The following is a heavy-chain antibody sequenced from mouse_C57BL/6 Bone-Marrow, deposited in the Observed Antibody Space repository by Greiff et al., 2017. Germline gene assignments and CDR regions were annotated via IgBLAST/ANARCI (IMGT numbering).Heavy chain of an antibody. V-gene: IGHV5-6*01. Sequence: EVKLMESGGDLVKPGGSLKLSCAASGFTFSSYGMSWVRQTPDKRLEWVATISSGGSYTYYPDSVKGRFTISRDNAKNTLYLQMSSLKSEDTAMYYCARQAYDEYFDYWGQGTTLTVSS. CDR1: GFTFSSYG. CDR2: ISSGGSYT. CDR3: ARQAYDEYFDY. J-gene: IGHJ2*01. D-gene: IGHD2-3*01.